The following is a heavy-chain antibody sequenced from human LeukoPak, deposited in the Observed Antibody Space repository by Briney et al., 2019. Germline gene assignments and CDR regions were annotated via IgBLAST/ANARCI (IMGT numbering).Heavy chain of an antibody. Sequence: ASVKVSCKTSGYTFASYSISWVRQAPGQGLEWMGWISGYNGNTHYAQKLQGRVTMTTDTSTSTAYMELSSLKSDDTAIYYCARSSGSGNYYPPEFFLHWGQGTLVTVSS. CDR2: ISGYNGNT. V-gene: IGHV1-18*01. D-gene: IGHD1-26*01. CDR3: ARSSGSGNYYPPEFFLH. J-gene: IGHJ1*01. CDR1: GYTFASYS.